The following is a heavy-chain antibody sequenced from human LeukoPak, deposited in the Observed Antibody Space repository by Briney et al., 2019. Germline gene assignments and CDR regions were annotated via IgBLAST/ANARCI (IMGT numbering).Heavy chain of an antibody. D-gene: IGHD5-12*01. J-gene: IGHJ3*02. V-gene: IGHV1-2*02. CDR2: INPNRGDT. CDR1: GYTFTGYY. Sequence: ASVKVSCKASGYTFTGYYMHWGRQAPGQGLEWMGWINPNRGDTNYAQKFQGRVTMTRDTSISTAYMALSSPRSDETAVYFCAREIVATIGGAFDIWGQGTMVTVSS. CDR3: AREIVATIGGAFDI.